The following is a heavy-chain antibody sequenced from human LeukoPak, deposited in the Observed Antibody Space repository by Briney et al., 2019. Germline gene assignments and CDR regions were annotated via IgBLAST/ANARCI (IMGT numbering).Heavy chain of an antibody. J-gene: IGHJ6*03. CDR1: GGSISSGSYY. V-gene: IGHV4-61*02. CDR3: ARSSGWSYYYYYYMDV. D-gene: IGHD3-22*01. CDR2: IYTSGST. Sequence: SQTLSLNCTVSGGSISSGSYYWSWIRQPAGKGLEWIGRIYTSGSTNYNPSLKSRVTISVDASKNQFSLKLSSVTAADTAVYYCARSSGWSYYYYYYMDVWGKGTTVTVSS.